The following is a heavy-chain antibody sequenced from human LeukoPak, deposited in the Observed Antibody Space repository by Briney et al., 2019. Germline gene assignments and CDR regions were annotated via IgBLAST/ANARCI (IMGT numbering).Heavy chain of an antibody. V-gene: IGHV3-21*01. CDR3: ARVQTNYYDSSGYYTIDY. CDR2: ISSSSSYI. CDR1: GLIFSIYA. Sequence: PGGSLRLSCAASGLIFSIYAMNWVRQAPGKGLEWVSSISSSSSYIYYADSVKGRFTISRDNAKNSLYLQMNSLRAEDTAVYYCARVQTNYYDSSGYYTIDYWGQGTLVTVSS. D-gene: IGHD3-22*01. J-gene: IGHJ4*02.